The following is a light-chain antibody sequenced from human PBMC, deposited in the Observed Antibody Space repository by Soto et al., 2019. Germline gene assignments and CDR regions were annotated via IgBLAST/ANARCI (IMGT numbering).Light chain of an antibody. CDR1: QSINSW. CDR2: KAS. V-gene: IGKV1-5*03. Sequence: DIQMTQSPSTLSASVGDRVTITCRASQSINSWLAWYQQEPGKAPKLLIYKASSLQSGVPSRFSGSGSGTEFTLTISSLQPDEFATYYCQHYNRYPPWTFGQGTKVEIK. CDR3: QHYNRYPPWT. J-gene: IGKJ1*01.